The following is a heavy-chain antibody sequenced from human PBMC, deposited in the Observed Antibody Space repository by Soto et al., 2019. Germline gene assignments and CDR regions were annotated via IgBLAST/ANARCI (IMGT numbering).Heavy chain of an antibody. CDR3: ARDLAWKRGKVGRYYYGMDV. CDR2: ISTRSTYT. D-gene: IGHD1-1*01. J-gene: IGHJ6*02. V-gene: IGHV3-11*06. Sequence: QVLLVESGGGLVKAGGSLRLSCAASGFIFSDYYMSWVRQTPGKGLEWVSYISTRSTYTNYADSVKGPFTISRDNTKNSLYLQMDSLRVEDTAVYYCARDLAWKRGKVGRYYYGMDVWGQGTTVTVSS. CDR1: GFIFSDYY.